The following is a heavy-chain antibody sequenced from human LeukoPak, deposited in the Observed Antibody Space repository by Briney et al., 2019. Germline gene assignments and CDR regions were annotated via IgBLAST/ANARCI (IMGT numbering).Heavy chain of an antibody. D-gene: IGHD5-18*01. CDR2: TYYRSKWYN. CDR1: GDSVSSNSAA. V-gene: IGHV6-1*01. J-gene: IGHJ4*02. Sequence: SQTLSLTCAVSGDSVSSNSAAWNWIRQSPSRGLEWLGRTYYRSKWYNDYAVSVKSRITINPDTSKNQFSLQLNSVTPEDTAVYYCARGLIWLWSRYFDYWGQGTLVTVSS. CDR3: ARGLIWLWSRYFDY.